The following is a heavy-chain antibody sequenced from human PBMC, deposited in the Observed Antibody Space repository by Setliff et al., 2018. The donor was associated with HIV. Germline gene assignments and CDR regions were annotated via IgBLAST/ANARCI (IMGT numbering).Heavy chain of an antibody. CDR1: GYSFTNYW. J-gene: IGHJ4*02. V-gene: IGHV5-51*01. CDR3: ARLAGFTSGWYEFDH. Sequence: LGESLKISCKGSGYSFTNYWIGWVRQMPGKGLEWMGIIYPGDSDTRYSPSFQGQVTISADKSISTAYLQWSSLKASDTAMYYCARLAGFTSGWYEFDHWGQGTLVTVSS. CDR2: IYPGDSDT. D-gene: IGHD6-19*01.